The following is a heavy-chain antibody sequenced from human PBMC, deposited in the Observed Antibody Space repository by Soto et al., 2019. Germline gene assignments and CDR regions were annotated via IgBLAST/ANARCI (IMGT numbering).Heavy chain of an antibody. Sequence: EVQLLESGGGLVQPGGSLRLSCAASGFTFSSYAMSWVRQAPGKGLEWVSAISGSGGSTYYADSVKGRFTISRDNSKNTLYLQMDSLRAEDTAVYYCAKAYCSGGSCYVYYFDFWGQGNLVTVSS. D-gene: IGHD2-15*01. J-gene: IGHJ4*02. CDR1: GFTFSSYA. CDR3: AKAYCSGGSCYVYYFDF. V-gene: IGHV3-23*01. CDR2: ISGSGGST.